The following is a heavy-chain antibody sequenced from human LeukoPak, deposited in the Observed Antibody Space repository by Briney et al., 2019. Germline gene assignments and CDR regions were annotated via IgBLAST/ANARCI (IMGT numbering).Heavy chain of an antibody. CDR3: ARETVVIKRLDY. D-gene: IGHD4-23*01. CDR1: GYSFTGHY. V-gene: IGHV1-2*02. CDR2: INPKSGGT. J-gene: IGHJ4*02. Sequence: ASVKVSCKASGYSFTGHYMHWVRQAPGQGLEWMGWINPKSGGTNYAQKFQGRVTMTRDTSISTAYMDMSSLRSDDTAVYYCARETVVIKRLDYWGQGTLVTVSS.